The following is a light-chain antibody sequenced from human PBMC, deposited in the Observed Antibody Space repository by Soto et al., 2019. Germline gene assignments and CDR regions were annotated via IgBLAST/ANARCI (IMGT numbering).Light chain of an antibody. J-gene: IGLJ1*01. V-gene: IGLV2-8*01. CDR2: EVN. Sequence: QSVLTRAPSASGSPGQSVTISCTGTSSDVGGYNYVSWYQQHPGKAPKLMIYEVNKRPSGVPDRFSGSKSGNTASLTVSGLQAEDEAYYYCSSYAGSNNFGVFGTGTKVTVL. CDR3: SSYAGSNNFGV. CDR1: SSDVGGYNY.